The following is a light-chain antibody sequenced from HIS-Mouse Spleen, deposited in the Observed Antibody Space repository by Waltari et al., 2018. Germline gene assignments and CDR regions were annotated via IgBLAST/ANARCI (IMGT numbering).Light chain of an antibody. V-gene: IGLV3-10*01. CDR1: ALPTKY. Sequence: SYELTQPPSVSVSPAQTARITCSGDALPTKYAYWYQQKSGQAPVLVIYEDSKRPSGTPERFSGSSSGTMATLTISGAQVEDEADYYCYSTDSSGNHRVFGGGTKLTVL. CDR3: YSTDSSGNHRV. J-gene: IGLJ2*01. CDR2: EDS.